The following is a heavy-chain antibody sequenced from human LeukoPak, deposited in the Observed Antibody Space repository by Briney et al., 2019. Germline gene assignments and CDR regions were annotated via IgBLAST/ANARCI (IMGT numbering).Heavy chain of an antibody. V-gene: IGHV4-39*07. CDR3: ARDPSLGGAAPDY. Sequence: SETLSLTCTVSGGSISSSSYYWGWIRQPPGKGLEWIGSIYYSRSTYYNPSLTSRVTISVDTSKNQFSLKLRSVTAADTAVYYCARDPSLGGAAPDYWGQGTLVTVSS. J-gene: IGHJ4*02. CDR1: GGSISSSSYY. CDR2: IYYSRST. D-gene: IGHD3-16*01.